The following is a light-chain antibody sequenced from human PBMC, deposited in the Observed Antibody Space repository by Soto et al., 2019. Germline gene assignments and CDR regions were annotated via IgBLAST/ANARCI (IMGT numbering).Light chain of an antibody. CDR3: QQSYTTPQT. Sequence: IQMTQSPSSLSASVGDRVTITCRASQNINKFLNWYQQKPGTAPKLLIYVASTLQGGVPSRFSGSGSGTDFTLTISSLHPEDFATYYCQQSYTTPQTFGQGTKVDIK. CDR2: VAS. CDR1: QNINKF. V-gene: IGKV1-39*01. J-gene: IGKJ1*01.